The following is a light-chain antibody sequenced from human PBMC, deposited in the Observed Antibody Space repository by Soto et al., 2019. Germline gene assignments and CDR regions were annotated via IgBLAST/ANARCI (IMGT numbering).Light chain of an antibody. Sequence: QSALTQPASVSGSPGQSITISCPGTSSDVDDYNSVFWFQQHPGKAPKVMTYEVSNRPSGVPDRFSGSKSGTSASLAISGLQSEDEADYYCAAWDDSLNGVVFGGGTKLTVL. J-gene: IGLJ2*01. CDR3: AAWDDSLNGVV. V-gene: IGLV2-14*01. CDR2: EVS. CDR1: SSDVDDYNS.